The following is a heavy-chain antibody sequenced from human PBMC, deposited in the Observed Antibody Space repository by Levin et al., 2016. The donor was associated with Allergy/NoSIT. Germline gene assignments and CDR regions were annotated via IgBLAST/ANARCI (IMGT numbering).Heavy chain of an antibody. J-gene: IGHJ4*02. V-gene: IGHV4-30-2*01. CDR2: IYHSGSA. CDR3: ARTPGGWGYVGSYFDC. Sequence: SETLSLTCAVSGGSISSGSYSWSWIRQPPGKGLEWIGYIYHSGSAYYNPSLKSRVTISVDRSKNQFSLKVSSVTAADTAVYYCARTPGGWGYVGSYFDCWGQGTLVTVSS. D-gene: IGHD5-12*01. CDR1: GGSISSGSYS.